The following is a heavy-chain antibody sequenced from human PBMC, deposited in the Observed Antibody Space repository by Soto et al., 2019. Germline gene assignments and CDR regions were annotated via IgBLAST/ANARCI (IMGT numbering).Heavy chain of an antibody. V-gene: IGHV4-34*01. CDR3: ARERIAVAPGRWFDP. CDR2: INHSGST. Sequence: QVQLQQWGAGLLKPSETLSLTCAVYGGSFSGYYWSWIRQPPGKGLEWIGEINHSGSTNYNPSLKSRVTISVDTSKNPFSLKLSSVTAADTAVYYCARERIAVAPGRWFDPWGQGTLVTVSS. J-gene: IGHJ5*02. CDR1: GGSFSGYY. D-gene: IGHD6-19*01.